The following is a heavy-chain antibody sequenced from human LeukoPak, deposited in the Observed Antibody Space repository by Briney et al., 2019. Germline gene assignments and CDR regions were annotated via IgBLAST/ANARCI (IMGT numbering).Heavy chain of an antibody. CDR2: ISGSGGST. J-gene: IGHJ4*02. CDR3: ARGYCSGDNCYSAPDY. V-gene: IGHV3-23*01. Sequence: GGSLRLSCAASGFTFSGYAMSWVRQAPGKGLEWVSAISGSGGSTYYADSVKGRFTISRDNANNSLNLQMNSLRAEDTAVYFCARGYCSGDNCYSAPDYWGQGTLVTVSS. CDR1: GFTFSGYA. D-gene: IGHD2-15*01.